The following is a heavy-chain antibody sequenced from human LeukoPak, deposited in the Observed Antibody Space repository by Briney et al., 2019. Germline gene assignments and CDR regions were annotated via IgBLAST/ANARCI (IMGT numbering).Heavy chain of an antibody. CDR1: GYTFTGYY. CDR3: ARGNEVVVPAAAPGGWFDP. D-gene: IGHD2-2*01. Sequence: ASVTVSCMASGYTFTGYYMHWVRQAPGQGLEGMGWINPNSGGTNYAQRFQGRVTITRDRSISTAYMELSRLRSDDTAVYYCARGNEVVVPAAAPGGWFDPWGQGTLVTVSS. J-gene: IGHJ5*02. V-gene: IGHV1-2*02. CDR2: INPNSGGT.